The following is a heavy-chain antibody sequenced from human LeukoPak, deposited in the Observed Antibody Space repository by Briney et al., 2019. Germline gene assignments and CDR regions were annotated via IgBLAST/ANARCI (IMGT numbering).Heavy chain of an antibody. Sequence: GGSLRLSCAASGFTFSSYSMNWVRQAPGKGLEWVSAISGSGGSTYYADSVKGRFTISRDNSKNTLYLQMNSLRAEDTAVYYCANPFYDFWSGYWSWDYWGQGTLVTVSS. CDR1: GFTFSSYS. CDR2: ISGSGGST. D-gene: IGHD3-3*01. J-gene: IGHJ4*02. V-gene: IGHV3-23*01. CDR3: ANPFYDFWSGYWSWDY.